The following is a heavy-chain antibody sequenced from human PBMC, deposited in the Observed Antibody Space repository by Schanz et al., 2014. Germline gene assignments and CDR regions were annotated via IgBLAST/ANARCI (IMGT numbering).Heavy chain of an antibody. Sequence: EVQLLESGGGLVQPGGSLKLSCAASGLIFSNYVMSWVRQAPGKGLEWVSTIGTSGGTNYAESVKGRFTISRDNSKNTLYLQMNSLRAEDTAVYHCVSSGSYSSYAFWGQGTLDTVSS. D-gene: IGHD3-10*01. V-gene: IGHV3-23*01. CDR3: VSSGSYSSYAF. CDR2: IGTSGGT. CDR1: GLIFSNYV. J-gene: IGHJ4*02.